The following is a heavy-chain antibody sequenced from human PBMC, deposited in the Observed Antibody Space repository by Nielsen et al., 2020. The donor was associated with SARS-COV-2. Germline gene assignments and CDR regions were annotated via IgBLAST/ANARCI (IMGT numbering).Heavy chain of an antibody. Sequence: SLKISCAASGFTFDDYAMHWVRQAPGKGLEWVSGISWNSGSIGYADSVKGRFTISRDNAKNSLYLQMNSLRAEDTAVYYCAKRYYGSGSYSLGIDHWGQGTLVTVSS. CDR1: GFTFDDYA. CDR3: AKRYYGSGSYSLGIDH. J-gene: IGHJ4*02. V-gene: IGHV3-9*01. CDR2: ISWNSGSI. D-gene: IGHD3-10*01.